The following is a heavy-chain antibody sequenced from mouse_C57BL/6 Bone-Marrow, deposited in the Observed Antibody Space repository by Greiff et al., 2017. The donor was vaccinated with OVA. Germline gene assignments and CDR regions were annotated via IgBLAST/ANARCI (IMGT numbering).Heavy chain of an antibody. J-gene: IGHJ4*01. CDR1: GYTFTSYW. CDR2: IDPNSGGT. D-gene: IGHD2-5*01. CDR3: AISRSNQYYYAMCY. Sequence: QVQLQQPGAELVKPGASVKLSCKASGYTFTSYWMHWVKQRPGRGLEWIGRIDPNSGGTKYNEKFKSKATLTVDKPSSTAYMQLSSLTSEYSAVYYCAISRSNQYYYAMCYWGQGTSVTVSS. V-gene: IGHV1-72*01.